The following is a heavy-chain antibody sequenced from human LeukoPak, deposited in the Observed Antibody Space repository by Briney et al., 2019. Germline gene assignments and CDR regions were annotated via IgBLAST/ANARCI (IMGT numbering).Heavy chain of an antibody. J-gene: IGHJ4*02. CDR1: GYSSTSYW. D-gene: IGHD3-16*01. CDR3: ARKSGKWQGEY. V-gene: IGHV5-51*01. Sequence: GESLKISSKASGYSSTSYWSSWVRQMPAKGLEGRGVNYPDDADNRYSPSFQGQVTISADKSISTAYLQWRSLKASDRALYYCARKSGKWQGEYCGPGDLVTVSS. CDR2: NYPDDADN.